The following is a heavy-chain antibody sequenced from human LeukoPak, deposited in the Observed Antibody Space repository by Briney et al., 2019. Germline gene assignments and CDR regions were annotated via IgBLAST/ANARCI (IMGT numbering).Heavy chain of an antibody. V-gene: IGHV3-43*02. CDR1: GFTFDDYA. CDR2: ISGDGGST. CDR3: AKDRKNGYSLDY. D-gene: IGHD5-24*01. J-gene: IGHJ4*02. Sequence: GGSLRLSCAASGFTFDDYAMHWVRQAPGKGLEWVSLISGDGGSTYYADSVKGRFTISRDKSKNSLYLQMNSLRTEDTALYYCAKDRKNGYSLDYWGQGTLVTVSS.